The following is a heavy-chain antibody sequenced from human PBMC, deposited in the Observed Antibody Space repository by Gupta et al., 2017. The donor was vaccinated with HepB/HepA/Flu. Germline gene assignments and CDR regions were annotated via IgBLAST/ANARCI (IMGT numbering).Heavy chain of an antibody. D-gene: IGHD6-13*01. V-gene: IGHV3-23*01. J-gene: IGHJ4*02. Sequence: EVQLLDSGGGLVQPGGSLRLSCAASGFTFSSYALSWVRQTPGKGLEWVSAISGSGGSTYYADSVKGRFTISRDNSKNTLYLQMNSLRAEDTAVYYCAKDGSSWYDLGNFDYWGQGTLVTVSS. CDR3: AKDGSSWYDLGNFDY. CDR2: ISGSGGST. CDR1: GFTFSSYA.